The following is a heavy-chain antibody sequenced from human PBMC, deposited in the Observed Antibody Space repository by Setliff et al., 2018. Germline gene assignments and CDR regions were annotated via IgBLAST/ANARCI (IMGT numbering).Heavy chain of an antibody. J-gene: IGHJ5*02. V-gene: IGHV3-72*01. Sequence: SLRLSCAASGFTFSDHYMDWVRQAPGKGLEWIGRFRKRSNSYTTECAASVKGRFTISRDDSMKSLLLQVNSLETEDTAVYYCVKLVPQAISSDPWGQGTLVTVSS. CDR2: FRKRSNSYTT. CDR3: VKLVPQAISSDP. CDR1: GFTFSDHY. D-gene: IGHD3-10*01.